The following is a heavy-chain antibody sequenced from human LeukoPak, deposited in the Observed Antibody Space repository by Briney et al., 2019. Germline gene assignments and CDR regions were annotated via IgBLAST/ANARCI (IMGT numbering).Heavy chain of an antibody. CDR2: MNPNSGNT. Sequence: ASVKVSCKASGDTFTSYDINWVRQVTGQGLEWMGWMNPNSGNTGYAQKFQGRVTMTRNTSISTAYMELSSLRSEDTAVYYCARGGLRFYGAHFDYWGQGTLVTVSS. D-gene: IGHD4-17*01. J-gene: IGHJ4*02. V-gene: IGHV1-8*01. CDR1: GDTFTSYD. CDR3: ARGGLRFYGAHFDY.